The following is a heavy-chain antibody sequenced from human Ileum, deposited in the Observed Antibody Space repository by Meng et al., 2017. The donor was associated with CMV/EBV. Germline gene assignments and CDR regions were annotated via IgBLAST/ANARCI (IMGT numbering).Heavy chain of an antibody. CDR3: ARMHNSYDSSCYYAHFDY. D-gene: IGHD3-22*01. CDR1: GFTFSSYC. J-gene: IGHJ4*02. V-gene: IGHV3-7*01. Sequence: GGSLRLSCAASGFTFSSYCMSWVRQAPGKGLEWVANIKQDGSEKYYVDSVKGRFTISRDNAKNSLYLQMNSLRAEDTAVYYCARMHNSYDSSCYYAHFDYWGQGTLVTVSS. CDR2: IKQDGSEK.